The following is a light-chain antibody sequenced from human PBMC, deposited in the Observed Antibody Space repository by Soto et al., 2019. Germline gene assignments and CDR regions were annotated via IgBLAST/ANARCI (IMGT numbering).Light chain of an antibody. CDR3: QQRSNWPPYN. CDR2: EAS. V-gene: IGKV3-11*01. CDR1: QSVSSY. Sequence: EIVLTQSPATLSLSPGERATLSCRASQSVSSYLAWYQQKPGQAPRLLIYEASNRASGIPARFSGSGSGTDFTLAISSLEPEDFAVYYCQQRSNWPPYNFGQGTKLEIK. J-gene: IGKJ2*01.